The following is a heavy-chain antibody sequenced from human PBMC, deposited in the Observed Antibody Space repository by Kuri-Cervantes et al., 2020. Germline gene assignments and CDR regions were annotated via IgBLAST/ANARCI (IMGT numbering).Heavy chain of an antibody. V-gene: IGHV1-3*01. CDR1: GGTFSSYA. Sequence: ASVKVSCKASGGTFSSYAISWARQAPGQRLEWMGWINAGNGNTKYSQKFQGRVTITRDTSASTAYMELSSLRSEDTAVYYCARVRSSGWYFDYWGQGTLVTVSS. J-gene: IGHJ4*02. CDR3: ARVRSSGWYFDY. D-gene: IGHD6-19*01. CDR2: INAGNGNT.